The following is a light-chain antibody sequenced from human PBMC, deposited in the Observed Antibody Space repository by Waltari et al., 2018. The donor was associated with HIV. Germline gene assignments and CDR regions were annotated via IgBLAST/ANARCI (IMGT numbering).Light chain of an antibody. CDR2: EVS. V-gene: IGLV2-14*01. CDR3: GSYTATNSMM. CDR1: TSDADSFHY. Sequence: QSALTQPAYVSGSPGQSITISCTGPTSDADSFHYFSWYQQHPGKVPTLIIYEVSFRASGVSNRFSASKSGNTTSLTISGLQAEDEAVYYCGSYTATNSMMFGGGTKLTVL. J-gene: IGLJ3*02.